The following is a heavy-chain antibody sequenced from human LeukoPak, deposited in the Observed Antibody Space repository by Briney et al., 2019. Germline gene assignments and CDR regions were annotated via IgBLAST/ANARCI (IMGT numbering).Heavy chain of an antibody. Sequence: SETLSLTCTVSGGSISSYYWSWIRQPPGKGLEWIGYIYYSGSTNYNPSLKSRVTISVDTSKNQFSLKLSSVTAADTAVYYCARLRNGYYGLDIWGPGTTVTVSS. D-gene: IGHD1-1*01. V-gene: IGHV4-59*08. J-gene: IGHJ6*02. CDR1: GGSISSYY. CDR3: ARLRNGYYGLDI. CDR2: IYYSGST.